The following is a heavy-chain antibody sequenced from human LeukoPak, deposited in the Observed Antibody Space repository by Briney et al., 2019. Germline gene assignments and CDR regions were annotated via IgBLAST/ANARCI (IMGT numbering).Heavy chain of an antibody. Sequence: PGGSLRLSCAGSGFSLNDYAMHWVRQAPGKGLEWVALISYDGSSDDYADSVKGRFNISRDNSKNTLYLQMNSLTPEDAALYYCTRGWGGDTWPFDYGGQGTLVIVSS. CDR1: GFSLNDYA. V-gene: IGHV3-30*04. D-gene: IGHD3-16*01. CDR3: TRGWGGDTWPFDY. J-gene: IGHJ4*02. CDR2: ISYDGSSD.